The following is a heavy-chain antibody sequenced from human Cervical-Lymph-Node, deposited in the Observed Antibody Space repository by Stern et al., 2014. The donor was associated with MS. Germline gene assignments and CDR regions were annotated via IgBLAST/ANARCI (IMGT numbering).Heavy chain of an antibody. CDR1: GFTFSDYY. CDR3: ARAGTTGLHPYYVMAV. D-gene: IGHD1-1*01. Sequence: VQLVESGGGLVQPGGSLRLSCTASGFTFSDYYMGWIRQAPGKGLEWVSFISTLGTTKYFADSVKGRFTISRDNARNSLFLRINSLRAEDTAVYYGARAGTTGLHPYYVMAVWGQGTTVTVSS. V-gene: IGHV3-11*01. J-gene: IGHJ6*02. CDR2: ISTLGTTK.